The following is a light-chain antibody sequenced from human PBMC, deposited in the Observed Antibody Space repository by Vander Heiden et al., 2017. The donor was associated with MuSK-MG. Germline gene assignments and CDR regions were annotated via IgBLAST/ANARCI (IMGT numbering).Light chain of an antibody. V-gene: IGLV1-40*01. Sequence: QSVLTQPPSVSGAPGQRVTISCPGSSSNIGAGYDVHWYQQLPGTAPKLLIYGNSNRPSGVPDRFSGSKSGTSAALAITGLQAEDEADYYCQSYDSSLSGSRFGGGTKLTVL. J-gene: IGLJ2*01. CDR2: GNS. CDR3: QSYDSSLSGSR. CDR1: SSNIGAGYD.